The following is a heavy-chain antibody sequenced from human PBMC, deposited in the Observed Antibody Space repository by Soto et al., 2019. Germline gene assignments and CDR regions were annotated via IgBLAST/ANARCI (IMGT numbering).Heavy chain of an antibody. Sequence: PSETLSLTCLVSGGSISGYYWSWLRQPPGKGLEWIGNIYYSGSTNYNPSRKSQVTISVDTSKNQFSLKLSSLTAADTAVYYCARAWSGNYYTGHYFDSWGQGTLVTVSS. CDR3: ARAWSGNYYTGHYFDS. V-gene: IGHV4-59*12. CDR1: GGSISGYY. CDR2: IYYSGST. J-gene: IGHJ4*02. D-gene: IGHD1-26*01.